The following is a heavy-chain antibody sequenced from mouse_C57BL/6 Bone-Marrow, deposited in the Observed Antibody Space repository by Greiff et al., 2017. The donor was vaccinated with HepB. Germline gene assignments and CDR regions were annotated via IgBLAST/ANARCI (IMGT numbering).Heavy chain of an antibody. D-gene: IGHD2-5*01. Sequence: DVKLQESGPGLVKPSQSLSLTCSVTGYSITSGYYWNWIRQFPGNKLEWMGYISYDGSNNYNPSLKNRISITRDTSKNQFFLKLNSVTTEDTATYYCARRYSNPWYFDVWGTGTTVTVSS. CDR1: GYSITSGYY. J-gene: IGHJ1*03. CDR2: ISYDGSN. CDR3: ARRYSNPWYFDV. V-gene: IGHV3-6*01.